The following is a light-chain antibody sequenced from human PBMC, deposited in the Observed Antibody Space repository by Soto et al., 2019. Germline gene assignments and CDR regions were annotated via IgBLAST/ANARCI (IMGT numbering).Light chain of an antibody. V-gene: IGLV1-51*01. CDR3: GTWDANLSAWV. CDR1: TSNIGNNY. CDR2: DNS. Sequence: QSVLTQPPSVSAAPGQKVTISCSGRTSNIGNNYVSWYQQLPGTAPKLLIYDNSERPSGIPDRFSGSKSGTSATLDITGLQTGDEADYYCGTWDANLSAWVFGGGTKLTVL. J-gene: IGLJ3*02.